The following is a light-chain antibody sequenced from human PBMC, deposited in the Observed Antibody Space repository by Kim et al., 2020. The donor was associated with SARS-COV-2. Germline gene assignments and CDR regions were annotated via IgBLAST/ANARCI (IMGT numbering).Light chain of an antibody. CDR1: QSVSSN. Sequence: SPGERATLSCRASQSVSSNLAWYQQKPGQAPRLLIYGASTRATGIPARFSGSGCGTEFTLTISSLQSEDFAVYYCQQYNNWPPLTFGGGTKVDIK. CDR3: QQYNNWPPLT. V-gene: IGKV3-15*01. J-gene: IGKJ4*01. CDR2: GAS.